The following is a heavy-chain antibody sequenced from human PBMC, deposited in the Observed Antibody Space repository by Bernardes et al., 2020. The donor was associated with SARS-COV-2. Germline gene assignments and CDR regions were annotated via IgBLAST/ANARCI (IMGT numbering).Heavy chain of an antibody. J-gene: IGHJ5*02. CDR3: ARGRVRGNYGYNWFDP. D-gene: IGHD1-7*01. CDR2: INHSGST. Sequence: SETLSLTCAVYGGSFSGYYWSWIRQPPGKGLEWIGEINHSGSTNYNPSLKSRVTISVDTSKNQFSLKLSSVTAADTAVYYCARGRVRGNYGYNWFDPWGQGTLVTVSS. CDR1: GGSFSGYY. V-gene: IGHV4-34*01.